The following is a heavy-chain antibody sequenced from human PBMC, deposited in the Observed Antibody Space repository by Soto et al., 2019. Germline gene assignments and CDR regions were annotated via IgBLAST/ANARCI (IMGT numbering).Heavy chain of an antibody. V-gene: IGHV4-59*01. Sequence: PSETLSLICTVSGGSMSYDYWSWIRQPPGKGLECIGYLYYGRSANYNPSLKSRVTLSVDTSTNQCSLTLSSMTAADTAVYYCALRSMAVVPEYWGQGTLVTVSS. D-gene: IGHD3-22*01. CDR1: GGSMSYDY. J-gene: IGHJ4*02. CDR3: ALRSMAVVPEY. CDR2: LYYGRSA.